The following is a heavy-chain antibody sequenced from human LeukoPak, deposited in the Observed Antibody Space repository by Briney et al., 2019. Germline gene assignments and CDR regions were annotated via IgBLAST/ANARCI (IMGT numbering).Heavy chain of an antibody. Sequence: NSGGSLRLSCAASGFTFSSYSMNWVRLAPGKGLEWVSSISSSSSYIYYADSVKGRFTISRDNAKNSLYLQMNSLRAEDTAVYYCARGGIVVVPAALDYWGQGTLVTVSS. J-gene: IGHJ4*02. CDR3: ARGGIVVVPAALDY. CDR1: GFTFSSYS. V-gene: IGHV3-21*01. CDR2: ISSSSSYI. D-gene: IGHD2-2*01.